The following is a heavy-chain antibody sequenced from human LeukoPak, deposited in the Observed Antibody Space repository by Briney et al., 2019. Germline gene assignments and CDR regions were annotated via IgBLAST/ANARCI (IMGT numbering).Heavy chain of an antibody. CDR1: GFTFSSYW. V-gene: IGHV3-7*01. CDR2: IKQDGSEK. Sequence: GGSLRLSCAASGFTFSSYWMSWVRQAPGKGLEWVANIKQDGSEKYYVDSVKDRFTISRDNAKNSLYLQMNSLRAEDTAVYYCARVDYSKSSDYWGQGTLVTVSS. J-gene: IGHJ4*02. D-gene: IGHD4-11*01. CDR3: ARVDYSKSSDY.